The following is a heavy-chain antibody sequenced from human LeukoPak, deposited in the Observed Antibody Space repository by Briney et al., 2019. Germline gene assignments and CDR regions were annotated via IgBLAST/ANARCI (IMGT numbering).Heavy chain of an antibody. D-gene: IGHD7-27*01. Sequence: GGSLRLSCAASGVSVSNDYISWVRQAPGKGLEWVSVIYSGGNTYYADSVKGQFTISRDNSKNTVYLQMNTVRAEDTAVYYCARGWGMFDYWGQGTLVTVSS. CDR3: ARGWGMFDY. V-gene: IGHV3-53*01. J-gene: IGHJ4*02. CDR1: GVSVSNDY. CDR2: IYSGGNT.